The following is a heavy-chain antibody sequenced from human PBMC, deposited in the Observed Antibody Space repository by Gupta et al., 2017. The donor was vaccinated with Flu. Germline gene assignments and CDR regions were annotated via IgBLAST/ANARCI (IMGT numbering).Heavy chain of an antibody. V-gene: IGHV4-61*06. CDR3: ASSAMYGVFDP. J-gene: IGHJ5*02. CDR2: IYYEGTT. D-gene: IGHD3-3*01. Sequence: SWIRQPPGKGLEWIAYIYYEGTTKYNPSLKSRVTVSIDTSKKQFSLSLNSVTAADSAVYYCASSAMYGVFDPWGQGILVTVSS.